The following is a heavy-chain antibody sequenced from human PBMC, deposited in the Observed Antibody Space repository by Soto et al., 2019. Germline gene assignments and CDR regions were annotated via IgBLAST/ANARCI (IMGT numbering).Heavy chain of an antibody. Sequence: QVQLVQSGAEVKKPGASVKVSCKASGYTFINYYIRWVRQAPGHGLEWMAIINPTGGSTNYAQKFQGRLTLTMDTSTSTVYMELSSLTSEDRAMYYCARHLAAGDVWGQGTLVTVSS. J-gene: IGHJ4*02. CDR2: INPTGGST. CDR3: ARHLAAGDV. V-gene: IGHV1-46*01. CDR1: GYTFINYY. D-gene: IGHD2-8*02.